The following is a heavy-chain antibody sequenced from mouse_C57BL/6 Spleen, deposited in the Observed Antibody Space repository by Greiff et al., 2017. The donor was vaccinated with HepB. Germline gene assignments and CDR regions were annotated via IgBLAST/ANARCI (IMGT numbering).Heavy chain of an antibody. CDR3: ARSKPLSFDV. CDR2: INPSTGGT. CDR1: GYSFTGYY. J-gene: IGHJ1*03. Sequence: VQLKQSGPELVKPGASVKISCKASGYSFTGYYMNWVKQSPEKSLEWIGEINPSTGGTTYNQKFKAKATLTVDKSSSTAYMQLKSLTSEDSAVYYCARSKPLSFDVWGTGTTVTVSS. D-gene: IGHD2-5*01. V-gene: IGHV1-42*01.